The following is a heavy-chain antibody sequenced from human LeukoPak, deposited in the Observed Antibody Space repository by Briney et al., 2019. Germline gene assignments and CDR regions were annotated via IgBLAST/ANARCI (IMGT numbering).Heavy chain of an antibody. CDR3: ANRPSSSWYNWFDP. Sequence: SVKVSCKASGGNFSSYAISWVRQAPGQGLEWMGGIIPIFGTANYAQKFQGRVTITADESTSTAYMELSSLRSEDTAVYYCANRPSSSWYNWFDPWGQGTLVTVSS. J-gene: IGHJ5*02. D-gene: IGHD6-13*01. V-gene: IGHV1-69*13. CDR2: IIPIFGTA. CDR1: GGNFSSYA.